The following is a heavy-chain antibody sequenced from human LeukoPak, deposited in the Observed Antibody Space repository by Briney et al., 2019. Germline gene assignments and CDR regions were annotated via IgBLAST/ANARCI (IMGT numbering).Heavy chain of an antibody. D-gene: IGHD4-17*01. Sequence: ASVKVSRKASGYTFTGYYMHWVRQAPGQGLEWMGWINPNSGGTNYAQKFQGRVTMTRDTSISTAYMELSRLRSDDTAVYYCARLPSDYEKVPFDYWGQGTLVTVSS. CDR1: GYTFTGYY. V-gene: IGHV1-2*02. J-gene: IGHJ4*02. CDR3: ARLPSDYEKVPFDY. CDR2: INPNSGGT.